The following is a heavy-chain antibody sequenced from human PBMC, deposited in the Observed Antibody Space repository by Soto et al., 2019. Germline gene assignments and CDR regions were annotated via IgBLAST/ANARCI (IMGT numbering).Heavy chain of an antibody. CDR3: ARHPLGYCSGGSCDDDAFDI. J-gene: IGHJ3*02. Sequence: GESLKISCKGSGYSFTSYWIGWVRQMPGKGLEWMGIIYPGDSDTRYSPSFQGQVTISADKSISTAYLQWSSLKASDPAMYYCARHPLGYCSGGSCDDDAFDIWGQGTMVTVSS. CDR2: IYPGDSDT. V-gene: IGHV5-51*01. D-gene: IGHD2-15*01. CDR1: GYSFTSYW.